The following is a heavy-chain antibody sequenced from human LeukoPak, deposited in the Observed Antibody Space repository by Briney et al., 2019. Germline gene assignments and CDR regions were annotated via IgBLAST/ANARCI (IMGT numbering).Heavy chain of an antibody. CDR1: GYRFPSNW. V-gene: IGHV5-51*01. Sequence: GESLKISCKGSGYRFPSNWIGWVRQMPGKGLEWMGIIYPGDSDTRYSPSFQGQVTISADKSISTAYLHWSSLKASDTVIYCCATYAGSSSKYFQNWGQGTLVTVSS. J-gene: IGHJ1*01. CDR3: ATYAGSSSKYFQN. D-gene: IGHD3-10*01. CDR2: IYPGDSDT.